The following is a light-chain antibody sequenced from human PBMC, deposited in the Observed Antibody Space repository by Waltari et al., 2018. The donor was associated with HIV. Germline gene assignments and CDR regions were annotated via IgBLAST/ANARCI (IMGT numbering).Light chain of an antibody. CDR1: RSNIRPGYG. V-gene: IGLV1-40*01. Sequence: QPVLTHPPSVSGAPRSRVNISCTGSRSNIRPGYGVRCSQQLPGTAPTLLLYGTNNRPSGVPDRFSGSKSGTSASLAITGLQAEDEAEYYCQSYDSSLSGWVVFGGGTKVTVL. J-gene: IGLJ2*01. CDR3: QSYDSSLSGWVV. CDR2: GTN.